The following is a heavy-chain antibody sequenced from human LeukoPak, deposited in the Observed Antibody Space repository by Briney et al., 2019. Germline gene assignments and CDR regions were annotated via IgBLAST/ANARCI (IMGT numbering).Heavy chain of an antibody. V-gene: IGHV4-39*07. CDR2: IYYSGST. Sequence: SETLSLTCTVSGGSISSSSYYWGWIRQPPGKGLERIGSIYYSGSTYYNPSLKSRVTISVDTSKNQFSLKLSSVTAADTAVYYCAREHYYGSGSVPYYFDYWGQGTLVTVSS. J-gene: IGHJ4*02. D-gene: IGHD3-10*01. CDR1: GGSISSSSYY. CDR3: AREHYYGSGSVPYYFDY.